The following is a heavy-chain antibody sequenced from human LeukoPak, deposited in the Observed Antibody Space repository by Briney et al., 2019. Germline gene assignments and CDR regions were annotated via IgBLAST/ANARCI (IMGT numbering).Heavy chain of an antibody. CDR2: INSDGSGT. J-gene: IGHJ4*02. Sequence: QPGGSLRLSCAASGFTFSSYWMHWVRQAPGKGLVWVSRINSDGSGTTYADSVKGRLTISSDNAKNTLYLQMNSLRAEDTAVYYCARGTIAYCGGDCYYYFDYWGQGTLVTVSS. V-gene: IGHV3-74*01. CDR3: ARGTIAYCGGDCYYYFDY. D-gene: IGHD2-21*02. CDR1: GFTFSSYW.